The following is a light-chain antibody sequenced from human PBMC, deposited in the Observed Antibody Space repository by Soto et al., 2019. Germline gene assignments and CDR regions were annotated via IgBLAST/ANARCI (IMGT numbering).Light chain of an antibody. Sequence: DIQMPQSPSSLSASVGDRITITCRASQSISRYLNWYQHKPGKAPKLLINAASSLERGVPSRFSGGGSGTDFTLNISSLQPDDFATYYCQQNYRATPWTFGQGTKVDI. CDR1: QSISRY. J-gene: IGKJ1*01. CDR3: QQNYRATPWT. CDR2: AAS. V-gene: IGKV1-39*01.